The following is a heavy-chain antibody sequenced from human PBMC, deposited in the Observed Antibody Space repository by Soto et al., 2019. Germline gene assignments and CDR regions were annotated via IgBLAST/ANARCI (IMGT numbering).Heavy chain of an antibody. J-gene: IGHJ5*02. V-gene: IGHV1-46*01. Sequence: QVQLVQSGAEVKKPGASVKVSCKASGYSFSSYYMHWVRQAPGQGLEWMGVINPSGDSITYAQKFQGRVTMTKDTSTSTLFMEVSSLRSEDTAVYYCARDCGITFGGVIPENWFDPWGQGTLVTVSS. D-gene: IGHD3-16*02. CDR2: INPSGDSI. CDR1: GYSFSSYY. CDR3: ARDCGITFGGVIPENWFDP.